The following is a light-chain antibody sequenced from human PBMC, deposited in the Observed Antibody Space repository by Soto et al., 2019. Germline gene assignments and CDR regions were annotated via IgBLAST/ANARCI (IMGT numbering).Light chain of an antibody. V-gene: IGLV1-44*01. Sequence: QSVLTQPPLASGTPGQIVAISCSGSSSNIGSNTVTWYQQLPGTAPKLLIYSTSQRSSGVPGRFSGSKSGASASLSISGLQSEDEADYYCAAWDDRLDVYVFGTGTKLTVL. CDR2: STS. J-gene: IGLJ1*01. CDR3: AAWDDRLDVYV. CDR1: SSNIGSNT.